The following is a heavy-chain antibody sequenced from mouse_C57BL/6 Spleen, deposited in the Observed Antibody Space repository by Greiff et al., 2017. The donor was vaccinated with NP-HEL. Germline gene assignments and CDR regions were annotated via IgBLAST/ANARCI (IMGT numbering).Heavy chain of an antibody. D-gene: IGHD1-1*01. J-gene: IGHJ3*01. CDR2: IDPETGGT. CDR3: TRKDYGSSYEGAWFAY. Sequence: QVQLKQSGAELVRPGASVTLSCKASGYTFTDYEMHWVKQTPVHGLEWIGAIDPETGGTAYNQKFKGKAILTADKSSSTAYMELRSLTSEDSAVYYCTRKDYGSSYEGAWFAYWGQGTLVTVSA. V-gene: IGHV1-15*01. CDR1: GYTFTDYE.